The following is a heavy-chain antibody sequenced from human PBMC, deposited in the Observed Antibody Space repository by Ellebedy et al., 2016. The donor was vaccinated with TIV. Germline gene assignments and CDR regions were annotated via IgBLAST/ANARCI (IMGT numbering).Heavy chain of an antibody. V-gene: IGHV4-39*02. CDR2: IYDSGRT. CDR1: GGSISSSGYY. D-gene: IGHD6-13*01. J-gene: IGHJ6*02. Sequence: SETLSLTXTVSGGSISSSGYYWGCIRQPPGKGLEWIGSIYDSGRTHYNPSLKSRGTISVDTSKNQFSLRLSSVTAADTAVYYCARDSGSRWTYYHGMDVWGQGTTVTVSS. CDR3: ARDSGSRWTYYHGMDV.